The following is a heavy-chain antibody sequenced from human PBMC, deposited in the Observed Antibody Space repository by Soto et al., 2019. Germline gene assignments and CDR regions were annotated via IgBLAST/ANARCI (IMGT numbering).Heavy chain of an antibody. J-gene: IGHJ4*02. Sequence: EVHLLQSGGDLVQPGGSLRLSCAASGFTFSGYAMSWVRQAPGKGLEWVSGISNSGGSTFYSDSVKGRFTISRDNSENTLYLQMNSLEDEDTAVYFCARDQAGGWISHGYDHWGQGSRVDVS. V-gene: IGHV3-23*01. CDR3: ARDQAGGWISHGYDH. CDR1: GFTFSGYA. CDR2: ISNSGGST. D-gene: IGHD5-12*01.